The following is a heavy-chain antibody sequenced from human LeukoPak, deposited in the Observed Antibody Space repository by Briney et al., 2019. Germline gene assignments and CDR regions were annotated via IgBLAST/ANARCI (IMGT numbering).Heavy chain of an antibody. CDR3: ASGLGYSYGIDY. Sequence: PSETLSLTCTVSGGSISSYYWSWIRQPPGKGLEWIGYIYYSGSTNYNPSLKSRVTISVGTSKNQFSLKLSSVTAADTAVYYCASGLGYSYGIDYWGQGTLVTVSS. J-gene: IGHJ4*02. D-gene: IGHD5-18*01. V-gene: IGHV4-59*12. CDR1: GGSISSYY. CDR2: IYYSGST.